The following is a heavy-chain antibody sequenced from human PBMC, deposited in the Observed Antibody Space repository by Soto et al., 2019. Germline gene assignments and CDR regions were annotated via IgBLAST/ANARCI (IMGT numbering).Heavy chain of an antibody. CDR2: IKNSSDYI. J-gene: IGHJ6*02. V-gene: IGHV3-21*01. D-gene: IGHD6-13*01. CDR3: ARDLGYSSSCKGYYYYGIEV. CDR1: RFTCSRRG. Sequence: GGSLRFWCAASRFTCSRRGMRWVSQAPGKGVEWVSSIKNSSDYIYYAGSVKGRFTIYRHXTKNSLYRQMNILRAEDKAVYYCARDLGYSSSCKGYYYYGIEVGGQGTTVTVSS.